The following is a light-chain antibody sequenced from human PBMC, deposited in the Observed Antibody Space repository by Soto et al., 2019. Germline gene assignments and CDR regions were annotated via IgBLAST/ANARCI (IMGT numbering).Light chain of an antibody. V-gene: IGLV1-40*01. J-gene: IGLJ3*02. CDR2: GNS. Sequence: QSVLTQPPSVSGAPGQRVTISCTGSSSNIGAGYDVHWYQQLPGTAPKLLIYGNSNRPSGVPDRFSGSKSGTSASLAITGRQAEEEADYYCQSYDSSLSGPRVFGGGTKLTVL. CDR1: SSNIGAGYD. CDR3: QSYDSSLSGPRV.